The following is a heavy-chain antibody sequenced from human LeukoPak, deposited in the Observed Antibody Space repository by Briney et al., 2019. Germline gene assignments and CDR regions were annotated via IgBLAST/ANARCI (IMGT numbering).Heavy chain of an antibody. V-gene: IGHV1-2*02. D-gene: IGHD1-26*01. CDR3: ATGVGATSSDFDY. Sequence: GASVKVSCKASGYTFTSYYMHWVRQAPGQGLEWMGIINPSGGSTNYAQKFQGRVTMTRDTSISTAYMELSRLRSDDTAVYYCATGVGATSSDFDYWGQGPLFTVSS. J-gene: IGHJ4*02. CDR2: INPSGGST. CDR1: GYTFTSYY.